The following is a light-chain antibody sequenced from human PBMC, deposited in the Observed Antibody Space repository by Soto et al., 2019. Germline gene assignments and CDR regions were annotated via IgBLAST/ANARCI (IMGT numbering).Light chain of an antibody. CDR3: PSYTGTNNMAIV. CDR1: SSDVGSYNY. V-gene: IGLV2-8*01. J-gene: IGLJ3*02. CDR2: EVN. Sequence: QSALTQPPSASGSPGQSVSISCTGTSSDVGSYNYVSWYQQRPAKAPKLIIYEVNKRPSGVPDRFFGSKSGNTASLTVSGLQAEDEADYYCPSYTGTNNMAIVFGGGTKLTVL.